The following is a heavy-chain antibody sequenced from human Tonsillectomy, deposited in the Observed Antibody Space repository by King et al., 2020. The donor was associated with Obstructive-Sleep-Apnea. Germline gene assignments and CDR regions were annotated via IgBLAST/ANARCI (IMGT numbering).Heavy chain of an antibody. CDR1: GFTVGSNY. V-gene: IGHV3-66*01. CDR3: ARDVNYHDSGSSLDY. D-gene: IGHD3-10*01. J-gene: IGHJ4*02. CDR2: IYSGGST. Sequence: VQLVESGGGLVQPGGSLRLSCAASGFTVGSNYMSWVRQAPGKGLEWVSIIYSGGSTYYADSVKGRFTISRDNSKNTLYLQMNSLRAEDTAVYYCARDVNYHDSGSSLDYWGQGTLVTVSS.